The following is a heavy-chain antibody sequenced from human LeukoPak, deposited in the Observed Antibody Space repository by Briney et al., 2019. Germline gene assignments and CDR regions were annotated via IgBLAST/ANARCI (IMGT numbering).Heavy chain of an antibody. D-gene: IGHD3-16*02. V-gene: IGHV1-2*02. J-gene: IGHJ4*02. CDR3: ARDHSKMITFGGVIAPTDY. CDR2: INPNSGGT. Sequence: ASVKVSCKASGYTFTGYYMRWVRQAPGQGLEWMGWINPNSGGTNYAQKFQGRVTMTRDTSISTAYMELSRLRSDDTAVYYCARDHSKMITFGGVIAPTDYWGQGTLVTVSS. CDR1: GYTFTGYY.